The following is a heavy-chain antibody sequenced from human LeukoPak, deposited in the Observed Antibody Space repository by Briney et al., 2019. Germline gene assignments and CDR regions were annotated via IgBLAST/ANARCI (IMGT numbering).Heavy chain of an antibody. CDR3: ARDMGHIVVVTAIDAFDI. J-gene: IGHJ3*02. D-gene: IGHD2-21*02. V-gene: IGHV1-2*02. CDR2: INPNSGGT. Sequence: ASVKVSCKASGYTFTGYYMHWVRQAPGQGLEWMGWINPNSGGTNYAQKFQGRVTMTRDTSISTAYMELSRLRSDDTAVYYCARDMGHIVVVTAIDAFDIWAKGQWSPSLQ. CDR1: GYTFTGYY.